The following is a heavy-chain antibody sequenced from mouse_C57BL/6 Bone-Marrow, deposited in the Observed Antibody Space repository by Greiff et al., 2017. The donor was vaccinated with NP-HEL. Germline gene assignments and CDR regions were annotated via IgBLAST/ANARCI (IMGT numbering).Heavy chain of an antibody. V-gene: IGHV1-64*01. CDR2: IHPNSGST. D-gene: IGHD1-1*01. J-gene: IGHJ1*03. CDR1: GYTFTSYW. Sequence: QVQLQQPGAELVKPGASVKLSCKASGYTFTSYWMHWVKQRPGQGLEWIGMIHPNSGSTNYNEKFKSKATLTVDKSSSTAYMQLSSLTSEDSAVYNCARGYYGSRGYFDVWGTGTTVTVSS. CDR3: ARGYYGSRGYFDV.